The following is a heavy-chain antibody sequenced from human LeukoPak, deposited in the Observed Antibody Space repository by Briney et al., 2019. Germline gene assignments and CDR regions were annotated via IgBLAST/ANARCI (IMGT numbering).Heavy chain of an antibody. Sequence: ASVKVSCKASGYTFSGYCIHWVRQAPGQGLEWLGWINPNSGGTKYAQKFQGRVTMTRDTSISTAHMELNRLTSEDTAVYYCARDQVYYGRDWFWLDPWGQGTLVTVSS. J-gene: IGHJ5*02. CDR1: GYTFSGYC. CDR3: ARDQVYYGRDWFWLDP. V-gene: IGHV1-2*02. CDR2: INPNSGGT. D-gene: IGHD2-21*02.